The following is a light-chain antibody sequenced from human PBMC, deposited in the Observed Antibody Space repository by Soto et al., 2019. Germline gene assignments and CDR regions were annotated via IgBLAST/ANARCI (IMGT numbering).Light chain of an antibody. CDR1: QSVSSN. J-gene: IGKJ1*01. CDR3: QQGET. V-gene: IGKV3-15*01. CDR2: GAS. Sequence: EIVMTQSPATLSVSPGERATFSCRASQSVSSNLAWYQQKPGQAPRLLIYGASTRATGIPTRFSGSGSGTEFTLTISSLQSEDFAVYYCQQGETFGQGTRWISN.